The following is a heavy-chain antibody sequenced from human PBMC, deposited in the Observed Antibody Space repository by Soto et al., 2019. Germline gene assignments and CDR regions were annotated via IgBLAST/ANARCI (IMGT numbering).Heavy chain of an antibody. CDR2: ISGTGYNT. V-gene: IGHV3-23*01. D-gene: IGHD3-10*01. Sequence: GSLRLSCAASGFTFSSYAMNWVRQAPGKGLEWDSAISGTGYNTYYADSLKGRFTISRDNSKNTLSLQMNSLRAEDTAVYYCARDRQFSHPRGGMDVWGQGTTVTVSS. CDR3: ARDRQFSHPRGGMDV. J-gene: IGHJ6*02. CDR1: GFTFSSYA.